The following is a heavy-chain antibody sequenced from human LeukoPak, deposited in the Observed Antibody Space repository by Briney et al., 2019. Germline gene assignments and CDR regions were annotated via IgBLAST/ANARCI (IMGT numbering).Heavy chain of an antibody. CDR1: GFTFSSYG. CDR2: ISYDGSNK. J-gene: IGHJ4*02. CDR3: AKDLNKRKYGDYVDY. D-gene: IGHD4-17*01. Sequence: GRSLRLSCAASGFTFSSYGMHWVRQAPGKGLEWVAVISYDGSNKYYADSVKGRFTISRDNSKNTLYLQMNSLRAEDTAVYYCAKDLNKRKYGDYVDYWGQGTLVTVSS. V-gene: IGHV3-30*18.